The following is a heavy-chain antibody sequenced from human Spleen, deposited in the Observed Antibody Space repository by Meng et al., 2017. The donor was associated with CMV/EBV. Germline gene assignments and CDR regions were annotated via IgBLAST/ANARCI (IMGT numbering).Heavy chain of an antibody. CDR2: INPNSGGT. Sequence: ASVKVSCKASGYAFIGYYMHWVRQAPGQGLEWMGWINPNSGGTNYAQKFQGRVTMTRDTSISTAYMELSRLRSDDTAVYYCARGYYYGSGSLDYWGQGTLVTVSS. CDR1: GYAFIGYY. CDR3: ARGYYYGSGSLDY. J-gene: IGHJ4*02. V-gene: IGHV1-2*02. D-gene: IGHD3-10*01.